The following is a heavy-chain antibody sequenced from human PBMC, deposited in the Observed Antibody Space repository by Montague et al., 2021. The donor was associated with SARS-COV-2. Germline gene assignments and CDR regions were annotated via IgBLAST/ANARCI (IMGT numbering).Heavy chain of an antibody. V-gene: IGHV4-59*01. CDR1: VGSISNYY. CDR3: ARAYCGGDCHVGP. J-gene: IGHJ5*02. D-gene: IGHD2-21*02. CDR2: IYDSGSA. Sequence: SETLSLTCTVSVGSISNYYWTWIRQPPGEGLEWIGYIYDSGSANYNPSLKSRSTISVDTSNNQFSLRLSSVTAADTAVYYCARAYCGGDCHVGPWGQGILVTVSS.